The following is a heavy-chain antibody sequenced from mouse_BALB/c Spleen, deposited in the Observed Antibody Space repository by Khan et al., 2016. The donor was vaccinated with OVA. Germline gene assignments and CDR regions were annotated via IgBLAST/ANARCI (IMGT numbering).Heavy chain of an antibody. D-gene: IGHD1-1*01. J-gene: IGHJ4*01. Sequence: QVQLKQSGPGLVAPSQSLSITCTISGFSLTNYGVHWVRQPPGKGLEWLVVIWNDGNTAYNSGLKSRLTISKDNSKSHVFLQMNSLQTDDTAMYFCARPPDYHYNSMDYWGQGTSVTVSS. CDR1: GFSLTNYG. CDR2: IWNDGNT. V-gene: IGHV2-6-1*01. CDR3: ARPPDYHYNSMDY.